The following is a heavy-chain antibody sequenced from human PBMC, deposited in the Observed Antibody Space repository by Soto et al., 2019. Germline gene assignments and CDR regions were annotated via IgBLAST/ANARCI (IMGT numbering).Heavy chain of an antibody. J-gene: IGHJ4*02. CDR1: GYTFTSYG. Sequence: ASVTVSCKASGYTFTSYGISWVRQAPGQGLEWMGWISDHNGNTDYAQKFQGRVTMTTDTSTSTAYMELRSLTSDDTGVYYCARDRSTSDYWGQGTLVTVSS. CDR2: ISDHNGNT. CDR3: ARDRSTSDY. D-gene: IGHD2-2*01. V-gene: IGHV1-18*01.